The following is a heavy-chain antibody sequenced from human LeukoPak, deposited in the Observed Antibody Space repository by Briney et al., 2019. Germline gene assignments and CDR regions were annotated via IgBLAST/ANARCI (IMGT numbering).Heavy chain of an antibody. V-gene: IGHV3-21*01. D-gene: IGHD1-26*01. Sequence: PGGSLRLSCAGSGFTFSSYSMNWVRQAPGKGLEWVSSITSSSSYIYYADSVKGRFTISRDNAKNSLYLQMNSLRAEDTAVYYCASEHSGNYYRPFDYWGQGTLVTVSS. CDR3: ASEHSGNYYRPFDY. CDR2: ITSSSSYI. CDR1: GFTFSSYS. J-gene: IGHJ4*02.